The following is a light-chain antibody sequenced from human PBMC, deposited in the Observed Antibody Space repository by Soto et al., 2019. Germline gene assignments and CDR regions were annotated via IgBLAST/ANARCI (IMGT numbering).Light chain of an antibody. CDR1: SSDVGGYNY. CDR3: SSYAGSSNV. CDR2: EVS. J-gene: IGLJ1*01. Sequence: QSALTQPPSASGSPGQSVTISCTGTSSDVGGYNYVSWYQQHPGKAPKLMICEVSKRPSGVPDRFSASKSGNTASLTVSGLQAEDEADYYCSSYAGSSNVFGTGTKVTVL. V-gene: IGLV2-8*01.